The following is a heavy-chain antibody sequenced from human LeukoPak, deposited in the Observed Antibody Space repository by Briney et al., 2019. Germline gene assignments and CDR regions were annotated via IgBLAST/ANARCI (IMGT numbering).Heavy chain of an antibody. D-gene: IGHD3-22*01. J-gene: IGHJ6*02. V-gene: IGHV3-23*01. CDR1: GFTFSSYA. Sequence: GGSLRLSCAASGFTFSSYAMSWVRQAPGRGLEWVSSISGSGGSTYYAGSVKGRFTIFRDNSKNMLYLQMNSLRAEDTALYYCASQKANFYDSSGDVWGQGTTVTVSS. CDR3: ASQKANFYDSSGDV. CDR2: ISGSGGST.